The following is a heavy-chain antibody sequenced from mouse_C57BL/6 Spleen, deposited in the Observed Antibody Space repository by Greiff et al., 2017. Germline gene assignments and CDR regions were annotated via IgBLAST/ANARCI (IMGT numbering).Heavy chain of an antibody. CDR3: ARHGWYPYYYAMDY. D-gene: IGHD1-1*02. J-gene: IGHJ4*01. CDR1: GFTFSSYT. Sequence: EVMLVESGGGLVKPGGSLKLSCAASGFTFSSYTMSWVRQTPEKRLEWVATISGGGGNTYYPDSVKGRFTISRDNAKNTLYLQMSSLRSEDTALYYCARHGWYPYYYAMDYWGQGTSVTVSS. CDR2: ISGGGGNT. V-gene: IGHV5-9*01.